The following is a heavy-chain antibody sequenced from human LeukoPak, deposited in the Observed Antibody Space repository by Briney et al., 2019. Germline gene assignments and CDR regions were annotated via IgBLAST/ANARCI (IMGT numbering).Heavy chain of an antibody. V-gene: IGHV4-39*01. CDR2: IYYSGST. Sequence: SKTLSLTCIVSGGSLSSSSYYWGWIRQPPGKGLEWIGSIYYSGSTYYNPSLKSRVTISVDTSKNQFSLKLSSVTAADTAVYYCARHVAEYSSSWYLDYWGQGTLVTVSS. CDR3: ARHVAEYSSSWYLDY. CDR1: GGSLSSSSYY. J-gene: IGHJ4*02. D-gene: IGHD6-13*01.